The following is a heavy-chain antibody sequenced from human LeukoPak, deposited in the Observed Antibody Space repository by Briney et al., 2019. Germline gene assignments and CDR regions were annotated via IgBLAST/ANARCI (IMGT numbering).Heavy chain of an antibody. J-gene: IGHJ4*02. V-gene: IGHV3-33*01. CDR2: ISFDGRNA. CDR3: ARGDSGYEYYFDY. D-gene: IGHD5-12*01. CDR1: GFTFSSYG. Sequence: PGRSLRVSCAASGFTFSSYGMIWVRQAPGKGLEWVAVISFDGRNAFYADSVKGRFTISRDNSKNTLYVQLNSLRSEDTAVYYCARGDSGYEYYFDYWGQGTLFTVSS.